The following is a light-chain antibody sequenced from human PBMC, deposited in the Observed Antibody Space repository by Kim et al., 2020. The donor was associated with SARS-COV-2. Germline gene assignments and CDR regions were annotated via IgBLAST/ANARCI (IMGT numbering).Light chain of an antibody. V-gene: IGKV1-33*01. CDR3: QQYENLPPT. J-gene: IGKJ1*01. CDR1: HDINNY. Sequence: PSLGYRVTITCQASHDINNYLNWYQQKPGEAPKLLIYDASNLGTGVPSRFSGTGSETNFTFTISSLQAADIATYYCQQYENLPPTFGQGTKVDIK. CDR2: DAS.